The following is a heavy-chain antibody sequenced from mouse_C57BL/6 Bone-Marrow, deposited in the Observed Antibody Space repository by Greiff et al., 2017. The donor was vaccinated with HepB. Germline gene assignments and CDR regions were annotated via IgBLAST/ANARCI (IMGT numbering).Heavy chain of an antibody. CDR2: IHPNSGST. D-gene: IGHD1-1*01. V-gene: IGHV1-64*01. CDR1: GYTFTSYW. Sequence: VQLQQSGAELVKPGASVKLSCKASGYTFTSYWMHWVKQRPGQGLEWIGMIHPNSGSTNYNEKFKSKATLTVDKSSSTAYMQLSSLTSEDSAVYYCARRRSTTVVATGYFDYWGQGTTLTVSS. J-gene: IGHJ2*01. CDR3: ARRRSTTVVATGYFDY.